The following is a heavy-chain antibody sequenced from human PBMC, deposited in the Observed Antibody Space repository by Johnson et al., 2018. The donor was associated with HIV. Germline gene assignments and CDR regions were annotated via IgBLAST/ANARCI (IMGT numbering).Heavy chain of an antibody. CDR1: GFTFSSYA. V-gene: IGHV3-30-3*02. J-gene: IGHJ3*02. D-gene: IGHD3-3*01. CDR3: AKTAWVFEGDASDI. CDR2: ISYDGSNK. Sequence: QVQLVESGGGVVQPGRSLRLSCAASGFTFSSYAMHWVRQAPGQGLAWVAVISYDGSNKYYADSVKGRFTISRDNSKNTLYLQMNSLRAEDTAIYSCAKTAWVFEGDASDIWGQGTMVTVSS.